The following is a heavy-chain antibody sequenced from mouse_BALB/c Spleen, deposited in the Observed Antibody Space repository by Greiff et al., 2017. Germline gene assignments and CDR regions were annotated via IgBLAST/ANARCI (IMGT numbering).Heavy chain of an antibody. D-gene: IGHD2-4*01. J-gene: IGHJ2*01. CDR2: ISSGGST. CDR1: GFTFSSYA. V-gene: IGHV5-6-5*01. Sequence: EVQGVESGGGLVKPGGSLKLSCAASGFTFSSYAMSWVRQTPEKRLEWVASISSGGSTYYPDSVKGRFTISRDNARNILYLQMSSLRSEDTAMYYCARGEITSFDYWGQGTTLTVSS. CDR3: ARGEITSFDY.